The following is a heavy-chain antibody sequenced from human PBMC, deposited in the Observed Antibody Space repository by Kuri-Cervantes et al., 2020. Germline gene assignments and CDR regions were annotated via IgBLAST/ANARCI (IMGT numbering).Heavy chain of an antibody. CDR1: GGSISSGDYY. V-gene: IGHV4-30-4*01. Sequence: SETLSLTCTVSGGSISSGDYYWSWIRQPPGKGLEWIGYIYYSGNTYYNPSLKSRVTISVDTSKNQFSLKLSSVTAADTAVYYCARFVYRSGYPAHYGMDDWGQGTTVTVSS. J-gene: IGHJ6*01. D-gene: IGHD6-19*01. CDR2: IYYSGNT. CDR3: ARFVYRSGYPAHYGMDD.